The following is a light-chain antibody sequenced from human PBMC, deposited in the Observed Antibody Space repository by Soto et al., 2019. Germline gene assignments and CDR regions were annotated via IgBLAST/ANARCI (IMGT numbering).Light chain of an antibody. CDR1: QSISSW. CDR3: QQYKSYSVT. V-gene: IGKV1-5*01. CDR2: DAS. J-gene: IGKJ2*01. Sequence: DIQMTQSPSTLSASVGDRVTITCRASQSISSWLAWYQQKPGKAPKLLIYDASSLESGVPSRFSGSGSGTEFTIAISSLQPDDFATYYCQQYKSYSVTFGQGTKLLIK.